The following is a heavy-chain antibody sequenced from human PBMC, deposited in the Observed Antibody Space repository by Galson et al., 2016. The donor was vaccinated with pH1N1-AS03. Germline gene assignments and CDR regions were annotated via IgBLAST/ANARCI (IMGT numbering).Heavy chain of an antibody. Sequence: VKVSCKVSGYNFIDFYIHWVRQAPGKGIEWVGLIDPEDDKTFYADKFRGRVTITADTSTNTAYVDLTGLRSDDTAVYFCANLGAETDHAAFDKWGQGTMVTVSS. CDR2: IDPEDDKT. CDR1: GYNFIDFY. D-gene: IGHD3-16*01. V-gene: IGHV1-69-2*01. J-gene: IGHJ3*02. CDR3: ANLGAETDHAAFDK.